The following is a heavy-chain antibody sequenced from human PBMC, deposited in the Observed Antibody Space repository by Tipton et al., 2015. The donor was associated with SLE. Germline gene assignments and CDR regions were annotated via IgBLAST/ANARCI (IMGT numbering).Heavy chain of an antibody. D-gene: IGHD2-2*02. J-gene: IGHJ6*03. Sequence: LVQSGAEVKKPGASVKVSCKASGYTFTSYGISWVRQAPGQGLEWMGWISAYNGNTNYAQKLQGRVTMTTDTSTSTAYMELRSLRSDDTAVYYCARPVGYCSSTSCYTRDYYYYYMDVWGKGTTVTVSS. V-gene: IGHV1-18*01. CDR1: GYTFTSYG. CDR2: ISAYNGNT. CDR3: ARPVGYCSSTSCYTRDYYYYYMDV.